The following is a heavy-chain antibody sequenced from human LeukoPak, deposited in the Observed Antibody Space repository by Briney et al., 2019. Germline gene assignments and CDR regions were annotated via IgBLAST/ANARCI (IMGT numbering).Heavy chain of an antibody. V-gene: IGHV3-7*01. CDR3: ARGSGSEQYYFDY. Sequence: GGSLRLSCAASGFTFSSYWMSWVRQAPGKGLEWVANIKQDGSEKYYVDSVKGRFTISRDNAKNSLYLQMNSLRAEDTAVYYCARGSGSEQYYFDYWGQGTLVTVSS. D-gene: IGHD6-25*01. CDR1: GFTFSSYW. CDR2: IKQDGSEK. J-gene: IGHJ4*02.